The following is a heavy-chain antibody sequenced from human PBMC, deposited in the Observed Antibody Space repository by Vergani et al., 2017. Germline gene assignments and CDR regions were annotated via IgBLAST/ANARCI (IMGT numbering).Heavy chain of an antibody. CDR3: ARGITMVRGVTAA. CDR2: ISSSSSYI. CDR1: GFTFSSYS. D-gene: IGHD3-10*01. J-gene: IGHJ5*02. V-gene: IGHV3-21*01. Sequence: EVQLVESGGGLVKPGGSLRLSCAASGFTFSSYSMNWVRQAPGKGLEWVSSISSSSSYIYYADSVKGRFTNSRDNAKNSLSLQMNSLRAEDTAVYYCARGITMVRGVTAAWGQGTLVTVSS.